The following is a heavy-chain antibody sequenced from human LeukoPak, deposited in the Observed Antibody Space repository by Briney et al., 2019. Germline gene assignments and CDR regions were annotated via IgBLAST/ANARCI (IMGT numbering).Heavy chain of an antibody. CDR3: VNLGYSD. V-gene: IGHV3-7*01. J-gene: IGHJ4*02. CDR1: GFSFSAAW. Sequence: GGSLRLSCEASGFSFSAAWMTWFRQAPGKGLEWVATIKNDGSDKYYVDSVKGRFTLSRDNAKNLVYLQMNSLRVEGTAVYYCVNLGYSDGGQGTLVTVSS. D-gene: IGHD5-12*01. CDR2: IKNDGSDK.